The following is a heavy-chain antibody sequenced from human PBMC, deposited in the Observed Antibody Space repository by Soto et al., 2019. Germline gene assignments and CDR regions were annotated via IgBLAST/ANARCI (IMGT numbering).Heavy chain of an antibody. CDR2: ISGDEYTT. Sequence: QVHLVESGGGVVQPGGSLRLYCSASGFTFSNDGMHWVRQAPGKGLEWVAVISGDEYTTFYADSVRGRFTISRDNSKNTLHVEMNGLRPEDTSLYHCASGGFDCSVSSCSFDWGQGTLVTVSS. V-gene: IGHV3-30*03. J-gene: IGHJ4*02. CDR3: ASGGFDCSVSSCSFD. D-gene: IGHD2-15*01. CDR1: GFTFSNDG.